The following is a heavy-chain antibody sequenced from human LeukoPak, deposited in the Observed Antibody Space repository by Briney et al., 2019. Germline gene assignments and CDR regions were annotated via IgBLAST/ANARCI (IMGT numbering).Heavy chain of an antibody. CDR1: GYTFTSYW. J-gene: IGHJ5*01. Sequence: GESLKISCQGSGYTFTSYWIGWVRQMPVKGLEWMGSIYPGDSDTKYSASFQGQVTISVDKSTNTAYLQWKSLKASDTAMYYCARGDVVRGVSWFDSWGQGALVTVSS. V-gene: IGHV5-51*01. CDR3: ARGDVVRGVSWFDS. D-gene: IGHD2-21*02. CDR2: IYPGDSDT.